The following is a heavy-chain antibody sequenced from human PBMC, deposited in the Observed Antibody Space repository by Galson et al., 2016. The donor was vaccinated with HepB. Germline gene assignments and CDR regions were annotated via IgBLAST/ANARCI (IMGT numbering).Heavy chain of an antibody. CDR2: VGPKAYGGRI. J-gene: IGHJ4*02. D-gene: IGHD3-9*01. CDR1: GFTFRKYG. V-gene: IGHV3-49*03. Sequence: SLRLSCAGSGFTFRKYGMSWFRQAPGKGLEWVGFVGPKAYGGRIQYAASVRGRFTISRDDSRSIVYLQMNSLKGEDSAMYYCSKEGDETLNEISTGYPPEDWGQGTLVFVSS. CDR3: SKEGDETLNEISTGYPPED.